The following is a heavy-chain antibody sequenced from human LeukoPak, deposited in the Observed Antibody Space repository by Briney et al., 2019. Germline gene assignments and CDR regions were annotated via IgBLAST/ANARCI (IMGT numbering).Heavy chain of an antibody. CDR3: AREPQQFLEWLFDASPDYYYYMDV. CDR1: GFTFSSYE. Sequence: PGGSLRLSCAASGFTFSSYEMNWVRQAPGKGLEWVSYISSSGSTIYYADSVKGRFTISRDNAKNSLYLQMNSLRVEDTAVYYCAREPQQFLEWLFDASPDYYYYMDVWGKGTTVTVSS. D-gene: IGHD3-3*01. CDR2: ISSSGSTI. J-gene: IGHJ6*03. V-gene: IGHV3-48*03.